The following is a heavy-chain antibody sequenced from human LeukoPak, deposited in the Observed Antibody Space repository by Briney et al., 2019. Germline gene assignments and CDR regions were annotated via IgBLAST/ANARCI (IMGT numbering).Heavy chain of an antibody. CDR3: SKDRGGTLGDYFDF. CDR1: GFTFSSYA. Sequence: PGGSLRLSCAASGFTFSSYAMSWVRQAPGKGLDWVSAIGGSGATTHYADSVKGRFTISRDNSKNTLYLQMNSLGAEDTAVYYCSKDRGGTLGDYFDFWGQGTLVTVSS. V-gene: IGHV3-23*01. D-gene: IGHD3-10*01. CDR2: IGGSGATT. J-gene: IGHJ4*02.